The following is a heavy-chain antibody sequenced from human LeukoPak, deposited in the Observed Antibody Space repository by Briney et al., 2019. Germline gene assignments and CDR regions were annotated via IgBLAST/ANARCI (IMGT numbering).Heavy chain of an antibody. CDR2: TFYRAKWNN. D-gene: IGHD5-18*01. J-gene: IGHJ3*02. CDR3: ARGRTGLGGYNDAFDI. Sequence: SQTLSLTCALSGDIVSSNSAAWNWIRQSPSRGLEWLGRTFYRAKWNNDYAVSVKSRVTINPDTSENEFSLQLDSVTPEDTAVYYCARGRTGLGGYNDAFDIWGQGTMVTVSS. V-gene: IGHV6-1*01. CDR1: GDIVSSNSAA.